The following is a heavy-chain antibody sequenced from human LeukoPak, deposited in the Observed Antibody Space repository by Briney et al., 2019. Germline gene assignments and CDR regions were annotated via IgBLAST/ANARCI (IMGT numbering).Heavy chain of an antibody. J-gene: IGHJ4*02. CDR1: GYTFTSYG. Sequence: ASVKVSCKASGYTFTSYGISWVRQATGQGLEWMGWMNPNSGNTHYAQKLQGRVTMTTDTSTSTAYMEVRSLRSDDTAVYYCAREVGRGFDYWGQGTLVTVSS. CDR2: MNPNSGNT. CDR3: AREVGRGFDY. V-gene: IGHV1-18*01. D-gene: IGHD1-26*01.